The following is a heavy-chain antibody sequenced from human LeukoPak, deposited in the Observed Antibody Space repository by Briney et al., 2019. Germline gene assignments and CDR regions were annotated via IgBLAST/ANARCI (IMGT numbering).Heavy chain of an antibody. CDR1: GFTFSSYA. J-gene: IGHJ6*03. CDR2: ISYDGSNK. CDR3: ARDPNSSSWFEYYYYYYMDV. V-gene: IGHV3-30*04. Sequence: GGSLRLSCAASGFTFSSYAMHWVRQAPGKGLEWVAVISYDGSNKYYADSVKGRFTISRDNSKNTLYLQMNSLRAGDTAVYYCARDPNSSSWFEYYYYYYMDVWGKGTTVTVSS. D-gene: IGHD6-13*01.